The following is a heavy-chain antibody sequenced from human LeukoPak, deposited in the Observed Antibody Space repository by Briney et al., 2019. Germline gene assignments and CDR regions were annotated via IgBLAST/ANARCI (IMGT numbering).Heavy chain of an antibody. D-gene: IGHD3-9*01. V-gene: IGHV3-64*01. Sequence: PGGSLRLSCAASGFTFSSYAMHWVRQAPGKGLEYVSAISSNGGSTYYANSVKGRFTISRDNSKNTLYLQMGSLRAEDMAVYYCARGGRYRFYDIWGQGTMVTVSS. J-gene: IGHJ3*02. CDR1: GFTFSSYA. CDR2: ISSNGGST. CDR3: ARGGRYRFYDI.